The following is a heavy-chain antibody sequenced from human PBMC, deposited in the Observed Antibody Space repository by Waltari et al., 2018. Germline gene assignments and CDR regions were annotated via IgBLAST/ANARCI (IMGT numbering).Heavy chain of an antibody. J-gene: IGHJ3*02. CDR3: ARTIPLYYYGSGSDAFDI. CDR2: IYHSGST. Sequence: QVQLQESGPGLVKPSETLSLTCAVSGYSISSGYYWGWIRQPPGKGLEWIGSIYHSGSTYYNPSLKSRVTISVDTSKNQFSLKLSSVTAADTAVYYCARTIPLYYYGSGSDAFDIWGQGTMVTVSS. CDR1: GYSISSGYY. D-gene: IGHD3-10*01. V-gene: IGHV4-38-2*01.